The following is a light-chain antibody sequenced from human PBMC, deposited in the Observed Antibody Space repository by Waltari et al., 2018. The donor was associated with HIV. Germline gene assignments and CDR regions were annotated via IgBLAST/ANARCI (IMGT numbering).Light chain of an antibody. Sequence: QSVLTQPPSVSGAPGQRVTISCTGRSSNIGAGYDLHWYQQRPGTAPKLLIYASYNRPSGVPDRFSGSKSGTSASLAITGLQAEDEADYYCQTYDSSLSGPVFGGGTKLTVL. J-gene: IGLJ2*01. CDR2: ASY. CDR1: SSNIGAGYD. CDR3: QTYDSSLSGPV. V-gene: IGLV1-40*01.